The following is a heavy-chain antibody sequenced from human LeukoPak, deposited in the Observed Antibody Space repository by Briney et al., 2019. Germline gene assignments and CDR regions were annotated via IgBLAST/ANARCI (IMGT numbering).Heavy chain of an antibody. Sequence: GGTLRLSCAASGFTFSSYGMSWVRQAPGKGLEWVSSISASGVSTYYADSVKGRFTISRDNSKNTLYLQMNSLRVEDTAVYFCAKIGGYVVYWGQGTLVTVSS. CDR2: ISASGVST. CDR1: GFTFSSYG. V-gene: IGHV3-23*01. J-gene: IGHJ4*02. CDR3: AKIGGYVVY.